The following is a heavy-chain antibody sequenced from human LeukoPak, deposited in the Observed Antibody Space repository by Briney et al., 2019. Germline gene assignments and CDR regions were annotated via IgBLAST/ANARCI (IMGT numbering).Heavy chain of an antibody. Sequence: PGGSLRLSCAASGFTFNRYWMHWVRQVPGKGLVWVSRINSDGSSTTYADSVKGRFTISRDNSKNTLYLQMNSLRAEDTAVYYCARRGGCSSTSCQYRYGMDVWGQGTTVTVSS. V-gene: IGHV3-74*01. D-gene: IGHD2-2*01. J-gene: IGHJ6*02. CDR3: ARRGGCSSTSCQYRYGMDV. CDR1: GFTFNRYW. CDR2: INSDGSST.